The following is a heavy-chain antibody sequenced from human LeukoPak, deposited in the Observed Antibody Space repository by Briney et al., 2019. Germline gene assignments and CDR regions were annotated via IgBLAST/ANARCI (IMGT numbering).Heavy chain of an antibody. D-gene: IGHD3-9*01. CDR1: GGSISSYY. V-gene: IGHV4-4*07. CDR3: AREGKAYYDILTGYYILGWFDP. Sequence: PSETLSLTCTVSGGSISSYYWSWIRQPVGKGLEWTGRIYTSGSTNYNPSLKSRVTMSVDTSKNQFSLKLSSVTAADTAVYYCAREGKAYYDILTGYYILGWFDPWGQGTLVTVSS. J-gene: IGHJ5*02. CDR2: IYTSGST.